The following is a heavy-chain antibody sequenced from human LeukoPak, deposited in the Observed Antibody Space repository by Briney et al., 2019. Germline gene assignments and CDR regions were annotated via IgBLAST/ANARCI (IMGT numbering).Heavy chain of an antibody. Sequence: ASVKVSCKASGYTLISYAISWVRQAPGQGLEWMGWITAYNGYTTYAQKLQGRVTMTTDTSTSTAYMELRSLRSDDTAVYYCARDLYDSSGPGDAFDIWGQGTMVTVSS. J-gene: IGHJ3*02. D-gene: IGHD3-22*01. CDR1: GYTLISYA. CDR3: ARDLYDSSGPGDAFDI. CDR2: ITAYNGYT. V-gene: IGHV1-18*01.